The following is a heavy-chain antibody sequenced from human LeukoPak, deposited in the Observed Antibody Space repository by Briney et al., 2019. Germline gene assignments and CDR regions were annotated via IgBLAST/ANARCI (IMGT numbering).Heavy chain of an antibody. D-gene: IGHD3-9*01. CDR1: GFTFSSYG. Sequence: GWSLRLSCAASGFTFSSYGMSWVRQAPGKGLEWVSAISGSGGSTYYADSVKGRFTISRDNSKNTLYLQMNSLRAEDTAVYYCATTDILTGYSSDYWGQGTLVTVSS. V-gene: IGHV3-23*01. CDR3: ATTDILTGYSSDY. J-gene: IGHJ4*02. CDR2: ISGSGGST.